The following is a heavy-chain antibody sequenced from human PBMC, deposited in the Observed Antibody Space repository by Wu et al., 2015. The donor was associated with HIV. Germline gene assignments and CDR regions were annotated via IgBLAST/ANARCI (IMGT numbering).Heavy chain of an antibody. CDR2: ISTYNGNT. CDR3: VRDLLNIVMVPAVPFLDY. Sequence: QIQLLQSGAEVKKPGASVKVSCKTSGYTFTSYAISWVRQAPGQGLEWMGWISTYNGNTNYARKLQGRVSMTTDTSTSTAYMEMRSLRSDDTAVYYCVRDLLNIVMVPAVPFLDYWGEGTXVTVS. J-gene: IGHJ4*02. CDR1: GYTFTSYA. D-gene: IGHD2-21*02. V-gene: IGHV1-18*01.